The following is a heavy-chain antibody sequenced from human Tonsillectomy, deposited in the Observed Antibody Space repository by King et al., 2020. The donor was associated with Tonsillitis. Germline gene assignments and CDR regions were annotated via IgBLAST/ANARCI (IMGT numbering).Heavy chain of an antibody. CDR3: AKGGQWALLPRGGY. Sequence: VQLVESGGGVVQPGGSLRLSCAASGFTFSSYGMHWVRQAPGKGLEWVAFIRYDGSNKYYADSVKGRFTISRDNSKNTLYLQMNSLRAEDTAVYYCAKGGQWALLPRGGYWGQGTLVTVSS. J-gene: IGHJ4*02. CDR2: IRYDGSNK. D-gene: IGHD1-26*01. CDR1: GFTFSSYG. V-gene: IGHV3-30*02.